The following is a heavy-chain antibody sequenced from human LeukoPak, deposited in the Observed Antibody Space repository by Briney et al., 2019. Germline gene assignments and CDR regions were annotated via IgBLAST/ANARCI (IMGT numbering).Heavy chain of an antibody. Sequence: SETLSLTCTVSGGSISSSSYYWGWIRQPPGKGLEWIGSIYYSGSTYYNPSLKSRVTISVDTSKNQFSLKLSSVTAADTAVYYCARDSVYSYGYNWFDPWGQGTLVTVSS. CDR1: GGSISSSSYY. D-gene: IGHD5-18*01. V-gene: IGHV4-39*07. J-gene: IGHJ5*02. CDR2: IYYSGST. CDR3: ARDSVYSYGYNWFDP.